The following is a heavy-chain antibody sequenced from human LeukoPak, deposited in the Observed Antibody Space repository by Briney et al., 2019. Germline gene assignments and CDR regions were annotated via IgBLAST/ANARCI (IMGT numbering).Heavy chain of an antibody. V-gene: IGHV1-18*01. CDR3: ARDMVGLAADGNWFDP. J-gene: IGHJ5*02. CDR1: GYTFSSYG. D-gene: IGHD6-13*01. CDR2: IATYNGKT. Sequence: ASVKVSGKASGYTFSSYGISWVRQAPGQGLEWMGWIATYNGKTKYAEKVQGRVTMTTDTSTTTAYMELRTLRSDDTAVYYCARDMVGLAADGNWFDPWGQGTLVTVSS.